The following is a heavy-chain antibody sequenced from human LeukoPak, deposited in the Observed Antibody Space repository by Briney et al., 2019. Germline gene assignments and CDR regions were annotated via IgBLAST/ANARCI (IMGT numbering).Heavy chain of an antibody. D-gene: IGHD3-10*01. V-gene: IGHV3-7*01. J-gene: IGHJ3*02. CDR2: IKQDGSEK. CDR1: GFTFSSYW. CDR3: ARARMVRGGNDAFDI. Sequence: GGSLRLSCAASGFTFSSYWMSWVRQAPGKGLEWVANIKQDGSEKYYVDSVKGRFTISRDNAKNSLYLQMNSLRAEDTAVYYCARARMVRGGNDAFDIWGQGTMVTVSS.